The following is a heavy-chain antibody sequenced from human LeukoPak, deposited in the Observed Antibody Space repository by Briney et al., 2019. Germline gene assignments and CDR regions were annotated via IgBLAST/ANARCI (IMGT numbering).Heavy chain of an antibody. CDR2: ISAYNGNT. CDR3: ARASTYYYDSSGYYYEDY. J-gene: IGHJ4*02. CDR1: GYTFTSYG. Sequence: ASVKVSCKASGYTFTSYGISWVRQAPGQGLEWMGWISAYNGNTNYAQKFQGRVTTTTDESTSTAYMELSSLRSEDTAVYYCARASTYYYDSSGYYYEDYWGQGTLVTVSS. D-gene: IGHD3-22*01. V-gene: IGHV1-18*01.